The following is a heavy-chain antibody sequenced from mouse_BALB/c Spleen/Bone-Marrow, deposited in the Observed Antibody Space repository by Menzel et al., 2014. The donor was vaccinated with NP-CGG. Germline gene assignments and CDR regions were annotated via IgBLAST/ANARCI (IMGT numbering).Heavy chain of an antibody. CDR2: IWGDGST. V-gene: IGHV2-6-7*01. CDR1: GFSLXGYG. CDR3: ARELHP. Sequence: VQVVESGPGLVAPSQSLSITCTVSGFSLXGYGVNWVRQPPGKGLEWLGMIWGDGSTDYNSALKSRLNISKDNSKSQVFLKMNSLQTDDTARYYCARELHPWGQGTLVTVSA. J-gene: IGHJ3*01.